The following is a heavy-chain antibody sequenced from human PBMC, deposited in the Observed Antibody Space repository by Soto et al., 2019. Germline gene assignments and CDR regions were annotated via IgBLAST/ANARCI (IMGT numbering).Heavy chain of an antibody. J-gene: IGHJ6*02. CDR1: GIPVSSNY. D-gene: IGHD3-10*01. V-gene: IGHV3-53*04. CDR2: LHSGGDT. CDR3: ARDGPYYYASRMDV. Sequence: EVQLVESGGGLVQPGGSLRLSCAASGIPVSSNYMTWVRQAPGKGLEWVSVLHSGGDTYYANSVKGRFTISRHDSTNTLFLQMNRLTPEDTVVYYCARDGPYYYASRMDVWGQGTTVTVSS.